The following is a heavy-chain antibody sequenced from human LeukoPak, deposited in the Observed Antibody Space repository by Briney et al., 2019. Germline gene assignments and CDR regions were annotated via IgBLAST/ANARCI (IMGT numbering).Heavy chain of an antibody. D-gene: IGHD2-15*01. CDR1: GFTFSDYY. Sequence: GGSLRLSCAASGFTFSDYYMSWIRQAPGKGLECISYISSSGNTTYYADSVKGRFTISRDNAKDSLHLQMNSLRVEDTAVYYCARDRCSGGSCYKLPSFDYWGQGTLVTVSS. CDR3: ARDRCSGGSCYKLPSFDY. CDR2: ISSSGNTT. V-gene: IGHV3-11*04. J-gene: IGHJ4*02.